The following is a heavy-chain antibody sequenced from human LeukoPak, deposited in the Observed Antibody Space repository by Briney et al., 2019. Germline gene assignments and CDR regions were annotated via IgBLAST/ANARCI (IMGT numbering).Heavy chain of an antibody. D-gene: IGHD4-17*01. CDR1: GGSFSGYY. V-gene: IGHV4-34*01. J-gene: IGHJ4*02. CDR3: ARGRGYGDYIFDY. Sequence: SETLSLTCAVYGGSFSGYYWSWIRQPPGKGLEWIGEINHRGSTNYNPSLKSRVTISVDTSKNQFSLKLSSVTAADTAVYYCARGRGYGDYIFDYWGQGTLVTVSS. CDR2: INHRGST.